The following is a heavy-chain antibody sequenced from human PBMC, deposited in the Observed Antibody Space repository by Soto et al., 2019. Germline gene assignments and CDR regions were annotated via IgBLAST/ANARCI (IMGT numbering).Heavy chain of an antibody. CDR3: ATAYDSGFDP. J-gene: IGHJ5*02. Sequence: QIQLVQSGAELKRPGASVRVSCEASGYDFSKFDISWLRQAPGQGPEWMGRISPKSANTNYAQRFQGRVTMTADTSTSTAYMEVRRLRYDDTAVYYCATAYDSGFDPWGQGTLVTVSS. D-gene: IGHD3-3*01. CDR1: GYDFSKFD. V-gene: IGHV1-18*01. CDR2: ISPKSANT.